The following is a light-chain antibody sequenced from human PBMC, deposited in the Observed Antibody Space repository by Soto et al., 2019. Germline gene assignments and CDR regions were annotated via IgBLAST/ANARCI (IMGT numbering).Light chain of an antibody. J-gene: IGKJ1*01. CDR1: QGIGND. Sequence: DIQMTQSPSSLSASVVDRVSITCRASQGIGNDLGWYQQKPGKAPKRLIYLTYSLQTGVPSRFSGSGSGTEFSLTISSLQPEDSATYFCLQHNSYPRTFGQGTKVDI. CDR2: LTY. CDR3: LQHNSYPRT. V-gene: IGKV1-17*01.